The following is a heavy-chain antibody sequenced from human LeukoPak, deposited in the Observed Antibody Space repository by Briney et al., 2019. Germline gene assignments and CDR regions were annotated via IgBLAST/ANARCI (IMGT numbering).Heavy chain of an antibody. Sequence: GGSLRLSCAASGFTFSSYSMNWVRQAPGKGLEWVSSISSSGSYIYYADSVKGRFTISRDNAKNSLYLQMNSLRAEDTAVYYCARYYGSGSYDAFDIWGQGTMVTVSS. CDR3: ARYYGSGSYDAFDI. CDR1: GFTFSSYS. CDR2: ISSSGSYI. D-gene: IGHD3-10*01. J-gene: IGHJ3*02. V-gene: IGHV3-21*01.